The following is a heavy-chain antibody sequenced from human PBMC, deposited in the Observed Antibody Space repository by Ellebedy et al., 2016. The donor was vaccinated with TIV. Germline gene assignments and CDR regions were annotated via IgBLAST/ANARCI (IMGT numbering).Heavy chain of an antibody. V-gene: IGHV4-39*01. CDR3: ARVVGQLWFFEALEYSYYGMDV. D-gene: IGHD3-22*01. Sequence: SETLSLTCTVSGDSISTSRYYWGWIRQSPGKGLEWIGNIYYNGTTYYNPSLKSRATISVDTPKNEFSLHLSSVTAADTAVYYCARVVGQLWFFEALEYSYYGMDVWGQGTTVTVSS. CDR1: GDSISTSRYY. CDR2: IYYNGTT. J-gene: IGHJ6*02.